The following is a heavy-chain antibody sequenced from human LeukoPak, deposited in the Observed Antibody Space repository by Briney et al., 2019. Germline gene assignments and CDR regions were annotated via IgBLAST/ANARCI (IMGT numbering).Heavy chain of an antibody. CDR1: GYTFTSYD. J-gene: IGHJ4*02. D-gene: IGHD3-9*01. CDR3: ARTYYDILTGYYLDY. CDR2: INPNSGGT. V-gene: IGHV1-2*02. Sequence: ASVKVSCKASGYTFTSYDINWVRQATGQGLEWMGWINPNSGGTNYAQKFQGRVTMTRDTSISTAYMELSRLRSDDTAVYYCARTYYDILTGYYLDYWGQGTLVTVSS.